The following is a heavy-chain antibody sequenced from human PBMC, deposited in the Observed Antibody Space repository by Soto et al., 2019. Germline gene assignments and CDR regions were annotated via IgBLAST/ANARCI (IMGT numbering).Heavy chain of an antibody. CDR1: GGTFSSYT. J-gene: IGHJ4*02. V-gene: IGHV1-69*02. D-gene: IGHD4-17*01. CDR2: IIPILGIA. CDR3: VTYYCDYL. Sequence: QVQLVQSGAEVKKPGSSVKVSCKASGGTFSSYTISWVRQAPGQGLEWMGRIIPILGIANYVQKFQGRVTITADKCTRTAYMELSSVRSEDTAVYYCVTYYCDYLWGQGTLVAVSS.